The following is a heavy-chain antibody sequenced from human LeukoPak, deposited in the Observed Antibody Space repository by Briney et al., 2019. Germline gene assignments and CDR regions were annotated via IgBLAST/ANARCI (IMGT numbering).Heavy chain of an antibody. J-gene: IGHJ4*02. CDR1: GGSISSSSYY. D-gene: IGHD3-22*01. Sequence: SETLSLTCTVSGGSISSSSYYWGWIRRPPGKGLEWIGSIYYSGSTYYNPSLKSRVTISVDTSKNQFSLKLSSVTAADTAVYYCARVSYYYDSSGYYYWGQGTLVTVSS. V-gene: IGHV4-39*01. CDR3: ARVSYYYDSSGYYY. CDR2: IYYSGST.